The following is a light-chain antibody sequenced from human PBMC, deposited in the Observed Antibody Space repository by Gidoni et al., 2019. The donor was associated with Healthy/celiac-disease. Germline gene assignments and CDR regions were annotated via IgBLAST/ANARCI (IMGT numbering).Light chain of an antibody. Sequence: EIVLTQSPATLSLYPGERATLSCRASQSVSSYLAWYQQKPGQAPRLLIYDASNRATGIPARFSGSGSGTDFTLTISSLEPEDFAVYYCQQRSNWRGITFGPGTKVDIK. J-gene: IGKJ3*01. CDR2: DAS. CDR3: QQRSNWRGIT. V-gene: IGKV3-11*01. CDR1: QSVSSY.